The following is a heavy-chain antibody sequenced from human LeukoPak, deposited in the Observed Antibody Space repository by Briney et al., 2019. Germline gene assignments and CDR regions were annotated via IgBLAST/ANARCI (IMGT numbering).Heavy chain of an antibody. V-gene: IGHV4-59*08. CDR1: GGSISSYY. J-gene: IGHJ3*02. D-gene: IGHD5-18*01. Sequence: SETLSLTCTVSGGSISSYYWSWIRQPPGKGLEWIGYIYYSGSTNYNPSLKSRVTISVDTSKNQFSLKLSSVTAADTAVYYCARQGWLRDAFDIWGQGTMVTVSS. CDR2: IYYSGST. CDR3: ARQGWLRDAFDI.